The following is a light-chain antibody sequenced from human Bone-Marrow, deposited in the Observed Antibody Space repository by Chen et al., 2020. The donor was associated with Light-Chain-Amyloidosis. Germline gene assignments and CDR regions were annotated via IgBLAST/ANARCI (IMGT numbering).Light chain of an antibody. J-gene: IGLJ1*01. CDR2: AVS. Sequence: SALTQPASVSGSPGQSVTISCMGTSDGVGTYNYVSWYQQHPGKAPKVMIYAVSNRPSGVSNRFSGSKSGNTASLTISGLQAEDEADYYCSSFTSSSSYVFGPGTKVTVL. CDR1: SDGVGTYNY. V-gene: IGLV2-14*01. CDR3: SSFTSSSSYV.